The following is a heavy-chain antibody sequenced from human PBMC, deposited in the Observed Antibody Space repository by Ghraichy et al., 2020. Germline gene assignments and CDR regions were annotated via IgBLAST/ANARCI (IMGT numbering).Heavy chain of an antibody. CDR2: IYSGGST. CDR1: GLTVSSNY. V-gene: IGHV3-53*01. D-gene: IGHD5-12*01. CDR3: ASPWPEYSGNDWALDY. J-gene: IGHJ4*02. Sequence: GGSLRLSCAASGLTVSSNYMNWVRQAPGKGLEWVSVIYSGGSTYYADSVKGRFTISRDNSKNTLYLQMNSLRAEDTAVYYCASPWPEYSGNDWALDYWGQGTLVTVSS.